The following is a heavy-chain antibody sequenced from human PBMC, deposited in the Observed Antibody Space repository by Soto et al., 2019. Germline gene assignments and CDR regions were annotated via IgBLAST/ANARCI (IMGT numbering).Heavy chain of an antibody. CDR3: ARDSLTGNYFDP. CDR1: GGSISSGGYA. J-gene: IGHJ5*02. V-gene: IGHV4-30-2*01. Sequence: PSETLSLTCAVSGGSISSGGYAWNWIRQPPGKGLEWIGYIYHSGYTSYNPSLKSRVTISVDESKNQFSLDLSFVTAADTAVYYCARDSLTGNYFDPWGQGTLVTVS. D-gene: IGHD1-7*01. CDR2: IYHSGYT.